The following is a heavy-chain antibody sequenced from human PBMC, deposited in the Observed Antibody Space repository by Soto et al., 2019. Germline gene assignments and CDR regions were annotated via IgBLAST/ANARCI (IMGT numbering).Heavy chain of an antibody. J-gene: IGHJ4*02. CDR3: ATDGDCTNGVCPAYYFDY. CDR2: IIPIFGTA. Sequence: QVQLVQSGAEVKKPGSSVKVSCKASGGTFSSYAISWVRQAPGQGLEWMGGIIPIFGTANYAQKFQGRVTITADESTSTAYMEVRSLRSEDTAVYYCATDGDCTNGVCPAYYFDYWGQGTLVTVSS. D-gene: IGHD2-8*01. CDR1: GGTFSSYA. V-gene: IGHV1-69*12.